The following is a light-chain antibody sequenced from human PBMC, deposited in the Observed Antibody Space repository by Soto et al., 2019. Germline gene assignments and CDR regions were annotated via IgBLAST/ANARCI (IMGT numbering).Light chain of an antibody. CDR2: GAS. CDR1: QTVSSNF. Sequence: EMVLTQSPDTLSLSPGERATLSCRASQTVSSNFLAWYQQRPGQAPRLLIYGASSRAAGIPDRFSGSGSGTDFTLTISRLEPEDFVVFYCYQYGSTPPTFGQGTKVEIK. J-gene: IGKJ1*01. V-gene: IGKV3-20*01. CDR3: YQYGSTPPT.